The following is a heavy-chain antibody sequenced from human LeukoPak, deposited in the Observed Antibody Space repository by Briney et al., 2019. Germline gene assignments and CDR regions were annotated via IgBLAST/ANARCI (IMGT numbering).Heavy chain of an antibody. Sequence: PSQTLSLTCSVSGASINSGDYYWTWIRQPPGKGLEWIGYIYYSGSTYYNPSLKSRVSMSVDTSKNQFSLELSVTAADTAVYFCARGYYYYYYMDVWGKGTTVTVSS. J-gene: IGHJ6*03. CDR1: GASINSGDYY. V-gene: IGHV4-30-4*08. CDR3: ARGYYYYYYMDV. CDR2: IYYSGST.